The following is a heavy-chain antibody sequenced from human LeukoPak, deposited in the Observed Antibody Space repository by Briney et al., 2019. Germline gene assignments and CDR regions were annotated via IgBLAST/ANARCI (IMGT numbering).Heavy chain of an antibody. V-gene: IGHV4-34*01. CDR2: INHSGST. Sequence: PSETLSLTCAVYGGSFSGYYWSWIRQPPGKGLEWIGEINHSGSTNYNPSLKSRVTISVDTFKNQFSLKLSSVTAADTAVYYCARGPRGYSGYPPFDYWGQGTLVTVSS. CDR1: GGSFSGYY. J-gene: IGHJ4*02. D-gene: IGHD5-12*01. CDR3: ARGPRGYSGYPPFDY.